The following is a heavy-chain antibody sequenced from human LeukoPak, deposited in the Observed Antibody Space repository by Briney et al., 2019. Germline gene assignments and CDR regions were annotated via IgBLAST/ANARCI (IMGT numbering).Heavy chain of an antibody. CDR2: INHSGST. V-gene: IGHV4-39*07. CDR1: GGSITTSSYY. CDR3: ARVASYSSGGAFDY. Sequence: SETLSLTCIVSGGSITTSSYYWSWIRQPPGKGLEWIGEINHSGSTNYNPSLKSRVTISVDTSKNQFSLKLSSVTAADTAVYYCARVASYSSGGAFDYWGQGTLVTVSS. D-gene: IGHD6-19*01. J-gene: IGHJ4*02.